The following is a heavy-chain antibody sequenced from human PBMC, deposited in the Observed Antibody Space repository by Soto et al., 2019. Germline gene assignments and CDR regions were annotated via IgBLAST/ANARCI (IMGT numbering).Heavy chain of an antibody. Sequence: QVQLVQSGAEVKKPGASVKVSCKTSGYTFTSYDINWVRQATGQGLEWMGWMNPNSGNTAYAKKFQGRVTMTRNSSINTAYMELSSLRSEATDVYYCARERSSGAFDIWGHGTMVTVSS. CDR2: MNPNSGNT. CDR3: ARERSSGAFDI. D-gene: IGHD1-26*01. V-gene: IGHV1-8*01. J-gene: IGHJ3*02. CDR1: GYTFTSYD.